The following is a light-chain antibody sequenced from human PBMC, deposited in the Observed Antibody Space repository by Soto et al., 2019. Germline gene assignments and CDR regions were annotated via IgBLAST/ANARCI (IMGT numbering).Light chain of an antibody. Sequence: QSALTQPPSASGSPGQSVAIPCTGTSSDVGGYNYVSWYQQHPGKAPKLMIYEVNKRPSGVPDRFSGSKSGNTASLTVSGLQAEDEDDYYCSSYAGSSNVFGTGTKVTVL. J-gene: IGLJ1*01. V-gene: IGLV2-8*01. CDR3: SSYAGSSNV. CDR1: SSDVGGYNY. CDR2: EVN.